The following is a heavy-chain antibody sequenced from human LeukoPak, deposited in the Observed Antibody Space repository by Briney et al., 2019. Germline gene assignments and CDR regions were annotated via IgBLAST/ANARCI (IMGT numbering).Heavy chain of an antibody. CDR1: GGSISSSSYY. CDR3: AREERTFYSSWSPFDY. CDR2: IYYSGST. D-gene: IGHD6-13*01. V-gene: IGHV4-39*07. Sequence: SETLSLTCTVSGGSISSSSYYWGWIRQPPGKGLEWIGSIYYSGSTYYNPSFKSRVTISVDTSKNQFSLKLSSVTAADTAMYYCAREERTFYSSWSPFDYWGQGTLVTVSS. J-gene: IGHJ4*02.